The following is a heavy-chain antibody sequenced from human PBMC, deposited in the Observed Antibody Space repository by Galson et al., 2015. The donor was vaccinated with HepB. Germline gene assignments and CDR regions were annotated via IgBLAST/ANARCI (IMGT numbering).Heavy chain of an antibody. CDR2: ISDEGMNK. CDR1: GFNFSDSP. D-gene: IGHD3-16*01. J-gene: IGHJ4*02. CDR3: AKGGTDKSLDY. Sequence: SLRLSCAASGFNFSDSPLHWVRQAPGKGLEWVAMISDEGMNKYYADSVRGRFTISRSNSKETLFLQMNTMRTEDTAVYYCAKGGTDKSLDYWGQGTLVAVSS. V-gene: IGHV3-30*04.